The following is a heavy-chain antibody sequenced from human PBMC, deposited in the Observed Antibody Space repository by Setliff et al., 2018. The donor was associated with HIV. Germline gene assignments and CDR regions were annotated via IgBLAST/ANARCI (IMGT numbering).Heavy chain of an antibody. CDR1: GGSISSSNW. J-gene: IGHJ6*03. CDR3: ARGRSGWYSGYYYYYMDV. Sequence: PSETLSLTCVVSGGSISSSNWWSWVRQPPGKGLEWIGEMYHSGSTKYNPSLKNRVTISMDTSRNQFSLRLKSVTAADTAVYYCARGRSGWYSGYYYYYMDVWGKGTTVTVSS. V-gene: IGHV4-4*02. CDR2: MYHSGST. D-gene: IGHD6-19*01.